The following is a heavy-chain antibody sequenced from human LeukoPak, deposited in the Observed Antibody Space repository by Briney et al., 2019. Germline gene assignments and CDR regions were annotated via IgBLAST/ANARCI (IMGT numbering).Heavy chain of an antibody. CDR3: ASGMTTVERVDY. D-gene: IGHD4-23*01. V-gene: IGHV3-53*01. J-gene: IGHJ4*02. Sequence: RGSLRLSCAASGFTVSSNYMSWVRQAPGKGLEWVSFKYSGGRTYYADSVKGRFTISRDNSKNTLYLQMNSLRAEDTAVYYCASGMTTVERVDYWGQGTLVTVSS. CDR1: GFTVSSNY. CDR2: KYSGGRT.